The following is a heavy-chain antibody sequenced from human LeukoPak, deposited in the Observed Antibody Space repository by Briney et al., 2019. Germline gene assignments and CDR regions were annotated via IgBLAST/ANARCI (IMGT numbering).Heavy chain of an antibody. J-gene: IGHJ3*02. Sequence: SSETLSLTCTVSGGSISSGSYYWRWIRQPAGKGLEWIGRIYTSGSTNYNPSLKSRVTISVDTSKNQFSLKLSSVTAADTAVYYCASSLPGHAFDIWGQGTMVTVSS. V-gene: IGHV4-61*02. CDR3: ASSLPGHAFDI. CDR1: GGSISSGSYY. CDR2: IYTSGST.